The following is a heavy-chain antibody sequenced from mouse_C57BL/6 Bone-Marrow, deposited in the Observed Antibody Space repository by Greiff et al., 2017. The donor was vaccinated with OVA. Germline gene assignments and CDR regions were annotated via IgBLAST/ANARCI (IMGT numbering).Heavy chain of an antibody. Sequence: QVQLKQPGAELVKPGASVKMSCKASGYTFTSYWITWVKQRPGQGLEWIGDIYPGSGSTNYNEKFKSKATLTVDTSSSTAYMQLSSLTSEDSAVYYCARSDDYSYYFDYWGQGTTLTVSS. CDR1: GYTFTSYW. V-gene: IGHV1-55*01. CDR2: IYPGSGST. J-gene: IGHJ2*01. D-gene: IGHD2-3*01. CDR3: ARSDDYSYYFDY.